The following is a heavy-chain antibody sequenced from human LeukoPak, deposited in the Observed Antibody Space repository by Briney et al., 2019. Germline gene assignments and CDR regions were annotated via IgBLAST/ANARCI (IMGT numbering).Heavy chain of an antibody. Sequence: GRSLRLSCAASGFTFSSYAMHWVRQAPGKGLEWVAVISYDGSNKYYADSVKGRFTIPRDNSKNTLYLQMNSLRAEDTAVYYCARDIPQWELTYYYYGMDVWGQGTTVTVSS. J-gene: IGHJ6*02. V-gene: IGHV3-30-3*01. CDR2: ISYDGSNK. D-gene: IGHD1-26*01. CDR1: GFTFSSYA. CDR3: ARDIPQWELTYYYYGMDV.